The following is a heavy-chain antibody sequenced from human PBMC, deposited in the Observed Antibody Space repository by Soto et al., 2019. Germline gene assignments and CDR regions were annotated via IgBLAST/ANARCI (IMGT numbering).Heavy chain of an antibody. CDR2: FDPEDGET. CDR1: GYTLTELS. Sequence: ASVKVSCKVSGYTLTELSMHWVRQAPGKGLEWMGGFDPEDGETIYAQKFQGRVTMTEDTSTDTAYMELSSLRSEDTAVYYCAAPDTAMVNGWGNFDYWGQGTLVTVSS. CDR3: AAPDTAMVNGWGNFDY. V-gene: IGHV1-24*01. D-gene: IGHD5-18*01. J-gene: IGHJ4*02.